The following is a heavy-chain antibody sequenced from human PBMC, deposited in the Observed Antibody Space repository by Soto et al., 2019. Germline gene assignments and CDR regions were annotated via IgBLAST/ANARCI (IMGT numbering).Heavy chain of an antibody. D-gene: IGHD5-18*01. V-gene: IGHV1-24*01. Sequence: ASVKVSCKVSGYTLTELSMHWVRQAPGKGLEWMGGFDPEDGETTYAQKLQGRVTMTEDTSTSTAYMELSSLRSDDTAVYYCARWDTAMVSFALSRWGQGTLVTVSS. CDR1: GYTLTELS. CDR2: FDPEDGET. CDR3: ARWDTAMVSFALSR. J-gene: IGHJ4*02.